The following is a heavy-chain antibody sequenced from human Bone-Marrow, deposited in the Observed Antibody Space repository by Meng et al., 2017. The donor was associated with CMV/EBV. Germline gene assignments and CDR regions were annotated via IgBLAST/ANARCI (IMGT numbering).Heavy chain of an antibody. V-gene: IGHV3-53*01. D-gene: IGHD1-14*01. CDR2: IHSGGST. CDR1: GFTVSSNY. CDR3: ARDATEYGMDV. Sequence: GESLKISCAASGFTVSSNYMSWVRQAPGKGLEWVSVIHSGGSTYYADSVKGRFTISRDNSKNPLYLQMNSLRAEDTAVYYCARDATEYGMDVWGQGTTVTVSS. J-gene: IGHJ6*02.